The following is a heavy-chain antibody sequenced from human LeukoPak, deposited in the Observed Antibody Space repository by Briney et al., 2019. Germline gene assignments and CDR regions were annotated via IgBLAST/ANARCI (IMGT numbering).Heavy chain of an antibody. V-gene: IGHV3-23*01. CDR2: ISGSGGST. CDR1: GITLSNYG. Sequence: GGSLRLSCAVSGITLSNYGMSWVRQAPGKGLEWVAGISGSGGSTNYADSVKGRFTISRDNPKNTLHLQMNSLRAEDAAVYFCAKRGVVIRVILVGFHKEAYYFDSWGQGALVTVSS. D-gene: IGHD3-22*01. CDR3: AKRGVVIRVILVGFHKEAYYFDS. J-gene: IGHJ4*02.